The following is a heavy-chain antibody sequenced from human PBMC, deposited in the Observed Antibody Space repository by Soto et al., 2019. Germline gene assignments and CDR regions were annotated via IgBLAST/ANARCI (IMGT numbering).Heavy chain of an antibody. CDR3: SGCSGGACHQNYGMYV. J-gene: IGHJ6*02. V-gene: IGHV3-21*01. Sequence: EVHLVESGGGLVKPGGSLRLSCAVSGFTFSSCTMNWVRQAPGKGLEWVSSISPSTSHIYYADSVKGRFTISRDNAKNSLFLQMNSLRAEDTAVYYCSGCSGGACHQNYGMYVWGQGTTVIVSS. CDR1: GFTFSSCT. D-gene: IGHD2-15*01. CDR2: ISPSTSHI.